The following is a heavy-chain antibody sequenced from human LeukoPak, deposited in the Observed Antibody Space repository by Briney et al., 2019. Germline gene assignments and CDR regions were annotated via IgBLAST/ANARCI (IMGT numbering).Heavy chain of an antibody. CDR2: IYTSGST. CDR3: ARDPHYYDSSGYPDYYNWFDP. J-gene: IGHJ5*02. CDR1: GGSISSGSYY. V-gene: IGHV4-61*02. Sequence: SETLSLTCTVSGGSISSGSYYWSWIRQPAGKGLEWIGRIYTSGSTNYNPSLKSRVTISVDTSKNQFSLRLSSVTAADTAVYYCARDPHYYDSSGYPDYYNWFDPWGQGTLVTVSS. D-gene: IGHD3-22*01.